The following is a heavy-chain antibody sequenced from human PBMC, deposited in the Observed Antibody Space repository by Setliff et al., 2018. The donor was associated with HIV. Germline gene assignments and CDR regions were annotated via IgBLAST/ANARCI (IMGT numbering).Heavy chain of an antibody. Sequence: GGSLRLSCAASGFTFTRDWMTWFRQAPGRGLEWVANINQDGSEKFYVDSVKGRFTISRDGAKNSVYLQMNSLRVEDTAVYYCARGPGFLTDFWGQGTLVTVSS. CDR2: INQDGSEK. D-gene: IGHD3-3*01. CDR3: ARGPGFLTDF. CDR1: GFTFTRDW. V-gene: IGHV3-7*03. J-gene: IGHJ4*02.